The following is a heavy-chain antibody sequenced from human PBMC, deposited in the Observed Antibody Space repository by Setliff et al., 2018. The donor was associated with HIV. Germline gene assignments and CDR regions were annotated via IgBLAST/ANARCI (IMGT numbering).Heavy chain of an antibody. Sequence: ASVKVSCKSSGYTFTSYGISWVRQAPGQGLEWMGWISVYNGKTNYAQTLQARVTMTTDTSTSTAYMELRSLRSDDTAVYYCARRPLDTGIDSWGQGTLVTVSS. CDR3: ARRPLDTGIDS. V-gene: IGHV1-18*01. CDR1: GYTFTSYG. CDR2: ISVYNGKT. D-gene: IGHD5-18*01. J-gene: IGHJ4*02.